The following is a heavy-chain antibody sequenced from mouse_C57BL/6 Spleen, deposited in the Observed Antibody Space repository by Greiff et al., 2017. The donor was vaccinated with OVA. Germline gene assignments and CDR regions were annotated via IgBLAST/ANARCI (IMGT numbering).Heavy chain of an antibody. J-gene: IGHJ2*01. Sequence: QVHVKQSGAELVKPGASVKLSCKASGYTFTEYTIHWVKQRSGQGLEWIGWFYPGSGSIKYNEKFKDKATLTADKSSSTVYMELSRLTSEDSAVYFCARHEERYYYGSSYRYFDYWGQGTTLTVSS. V-gene: IGHV1-62-2*01. D-gene: IGHD1-1*01. CDR3: ARHEERYYYGSSYRYFDY. CDR1: GYTFTEYT. CDR2: FYPGSGSI.